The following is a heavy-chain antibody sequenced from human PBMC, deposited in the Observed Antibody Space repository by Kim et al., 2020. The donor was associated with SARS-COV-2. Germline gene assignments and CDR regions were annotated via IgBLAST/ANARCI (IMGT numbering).Heavy chain of an antibody. Sequence: FQGQVTISADKSINTAYLQWSGLKASDTAMYYCARRRGSGSYYNGGFDYWGQGTLVTVSS. D-gene: IGHD3-10*01. J-gene: IGHJ4*02. V-gene: IGHV5-51*01. CDR3: ARRRGSGSYYNGGFDY.